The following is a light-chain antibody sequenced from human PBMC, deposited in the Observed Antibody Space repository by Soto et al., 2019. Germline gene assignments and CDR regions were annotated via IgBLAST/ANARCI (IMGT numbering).Light chain of an antibody. J-gene: IGKJ3*01. CDR1: QSIAIY. CDR2: GAS. V-gene: IGKV1-39*01. Sequence: DIQMTQSPSSLSASVGDRVTITCRASQSIAIYLNWYQQKPGKAPNLLIFGASSLRSGVPSRFSASGSGTDFTLTISSLQPEDFATYYCQQSYRTLPTFGPGTKVEIK. CDR3: QQSYRTLPT.